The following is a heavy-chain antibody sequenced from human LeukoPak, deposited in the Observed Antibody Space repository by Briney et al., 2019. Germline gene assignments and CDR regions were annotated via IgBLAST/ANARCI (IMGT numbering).Heavy chain of an antibody. CDR1: GFTFSSYV. V-gene: IGHV3-23*01. CDR2: IRGSGGST. Sequence: GGSMRLSCAASGFTFSSYVMSWVRQAPGKGLEWVSGIRGSGGSTYYADFVEGRFTIARYNSKNTLQLQMNSLRAEDTDVYYCAKDYYYDSVSAFDIWGQGTMVTVSS. J-gene: IGHJ3*02. CDR3: AKDYYYDSVSAFDI. D-gene: IGHD3-22*01.